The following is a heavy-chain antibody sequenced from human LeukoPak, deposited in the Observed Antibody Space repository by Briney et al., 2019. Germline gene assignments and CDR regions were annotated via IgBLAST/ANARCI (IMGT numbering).Heavy chain of an antibody. CDR3: ARLGYSSSWYNYYYYYMDV. CDR1: GGSICSYY. Sequence: PSETLSLTCTVSGGSICSYYWSWIREPPGKGMEWIGEINHSGSTNYNPSLKSRVTISVDTSKNQFSLKLSSVTAADTAVYYCARLGYSSSWYNYYYYYMDVWGKGTTVTVSS. V-gene: IGHV4-34*01. D-gene: IGHD6-13*01. CDR2: INHSGST. J-gene: IGHJ6*03.